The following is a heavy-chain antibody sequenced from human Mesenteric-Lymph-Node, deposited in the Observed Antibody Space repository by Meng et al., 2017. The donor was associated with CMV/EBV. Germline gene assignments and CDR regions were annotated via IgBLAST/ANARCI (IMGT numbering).Heavy chain of an antibody. D-gene: IGHD1-26*01. J-gene: IGHJ4*02. CDR3: ARSSGSYYTLLDY. CDR2: INWNGDNT. Sequence: GESLKISCAASGFTFSSYSMNWVRQAPGKGLEWVSGINWNGDNTRYADSVKGRFTISRDNAKNSLYLQMNSLRAEDTALYYCARSSGSYYTLLDYWGQGILVTVSS. V-gene: IGHV3-20*04. CDR1: GFTFSSYS.